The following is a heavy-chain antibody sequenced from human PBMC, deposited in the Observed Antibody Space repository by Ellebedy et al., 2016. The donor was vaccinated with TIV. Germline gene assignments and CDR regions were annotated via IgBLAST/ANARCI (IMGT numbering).Heavy chain of an antibody. D-gene: IGHD3-10*01. Sequence: SETLSLTCTVSGGSISSYYWSWIRQPPGKGLEWIGYIYYSGSTNYNPSLKSRVTISVDTSKNQFSLKLSSVTAADTAVYYCARGIGSGSYGVFDYWGQGTLVTVSS. J-gene: IGHJ4*02. V-gene: IGHV4-59*01. CDR1: GGSISSYY. CDR3: ARGIGSGSYGVFDY. CDR2: IYYSGST.